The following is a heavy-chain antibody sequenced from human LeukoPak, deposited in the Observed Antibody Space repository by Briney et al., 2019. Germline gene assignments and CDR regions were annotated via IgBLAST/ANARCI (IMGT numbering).Heavy chain of an antibody. Sequence: PGGSLRLSCAASGFTFTTFGMHWVRQAPGKGLEWVAFIRFDGTNKYYADSVKGRFTISRDNSKNTLYLQMNSLRAEDTAVYYCASSFEYSSSPPYFDYWGQGTLVTVSS. CDR3: ASSFEYSSSPPYFDY. D-gene: IGHD6-6*01. V-gene: IGHV3-30*02. CDR2: IRFDGTNK. CDR1: GFTFTTFG. J-gene: IGHJ4*02.